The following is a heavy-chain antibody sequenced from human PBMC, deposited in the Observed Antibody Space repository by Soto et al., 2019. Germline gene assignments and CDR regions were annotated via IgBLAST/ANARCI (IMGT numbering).Heavy chain of an antibody. J-gene: IGHJ6*03. CDR3: AREDSRGDYYYYYMDV. CDR1: GGTFSSYT. CDR2: IIPILGIA. Sequence: QVQLVQSGAEVKKPGSSVKVSCKASGGTFSSYTISWVRQAPGQGLEWMGRIIPILGIANYAQKFQGRVTITADKSTSTAYMELSRLRSEDTAVYYCAREDSRGDYYYYYMDVWGKGTTVTVSS. V-gene: IGHV1-69*08.